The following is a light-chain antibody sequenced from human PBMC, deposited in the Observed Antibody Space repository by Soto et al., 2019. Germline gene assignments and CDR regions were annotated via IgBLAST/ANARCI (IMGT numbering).Light chain of an antibody. V-gene: IGLV2-8*01. J-gene: IGLJ1*01. CDR3: SSYAGSNNYV. CDR2: GVT. CDR1: ISDVGGYNY. Sequence: QSALTQPPSASGSPGQSVTISCTGTISDVGGYNYVSWYQQHPGKAPKLMIYGVTKRPSGVPDRFSGSKSGNTASLTVSGLQAEDEADYYCSSYAGSNNYVYGTGTKVTV.